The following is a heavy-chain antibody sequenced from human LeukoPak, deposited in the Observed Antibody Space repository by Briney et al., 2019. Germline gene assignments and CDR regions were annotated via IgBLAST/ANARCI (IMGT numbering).Heavy chain of an antibody. V-gene: IGHV3-33*06. Sequence: GGSLRLSCAASGFTFSSYGMHWVRQAPGKGLEWVAVIWYDGSNKYYADSVKGRFTISRDNSKNTLYLQMNSLRAEDTAVYYCAKGARYYYDSSGYYSGLFFDYWGQGTLVTVSS. CDR1: GFTFSSYG. CDR2: IWYDGSNK. J-gene: IGHJ4*02. D-gene: IGHD3-22*01. CDR3: AKGARYYYDSSGYYSGLFFDY.